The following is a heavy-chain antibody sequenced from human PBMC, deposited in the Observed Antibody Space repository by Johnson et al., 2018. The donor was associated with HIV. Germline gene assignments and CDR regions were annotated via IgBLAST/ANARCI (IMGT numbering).Heavy chain of an antibody. J-gene: IGHJ3*01. D-gene: IGHD3-16*01. CDR3: ARSGHGGSESSDAFDV. Sequence: VQLVESGGGLVQPGGSLRLSCAASGFTFSSYWMRWVRQAPGKGLEWVSYISGSGSIIYSTDSVQGRFTISRDNFKNSLYLQMDSLRPEDTAVYYCARSGHGGSESSDAFDVWGQGTMVTVSS. CDR2: ISGSGSII. V-gene: IGHV3-48*04. CDR1: GFTFSSYW.